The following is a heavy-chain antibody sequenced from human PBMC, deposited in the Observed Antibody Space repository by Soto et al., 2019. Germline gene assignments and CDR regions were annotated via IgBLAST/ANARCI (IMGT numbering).Heavy chain of an antibody. Sequence: GASVKVSCKASGYTFTSYDINWVRQATGQGLEWMGWMSPNSGNTGYAQKFQGRVTMTRNTSISTAYMELSSLRSEDTAVYYCARVLVYGNDAFDIWGQGTMVTVSS. D-gene: IGHD4-17*01. CDR2: MSPNSGNT. V-gene: IGHV1-8*01. CDR1: GYTFTSYD. CDR3: ARVLVYGNDAFDI. J-gene: IGHJ3*02.